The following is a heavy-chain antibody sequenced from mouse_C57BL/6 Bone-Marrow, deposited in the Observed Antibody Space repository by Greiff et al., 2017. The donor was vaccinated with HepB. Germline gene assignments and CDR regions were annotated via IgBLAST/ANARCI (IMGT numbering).Heavy chain of an antibody. V-gene: IGHV2-2*01. CDR1: GFSLTSYG. D-gene: IGHD2-2*01. Sequence: QVQLKQSGPGLVQPSQSLSITCTVSGFSLTSYGVHWVRKSQGKGLEWMGVIWSGGSTDYIEAFVSRLSISKDNSKSQFFFKMNSLQADDTAIYYCARKYWLGGSWFAYWGQGTLVTVSA. CDR2: IWSGGST. CDR3: ARKYWLGGSWFAY. J-gene: IGHJ3*01.